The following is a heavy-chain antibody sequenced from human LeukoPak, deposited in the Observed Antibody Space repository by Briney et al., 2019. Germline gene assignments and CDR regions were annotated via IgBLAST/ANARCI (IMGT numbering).Heavy chain of an antibody. V-gene: IGHV4-39*01. CDR1: GGSTSTSNCH. CDR2: IYYSGST. D-gene: IGHD1-26*01. CDR3: ARRSLRATSVDY. Sequence: PSETLSLTCNVSGGSTSTSNCHWGWIRQSPGKGLEWIGSIYYSGSTYYNPSLKSRVTISVDTSKNQFSLKLSSVTAADTAVYYCARRSLRATSVDYWGQGTLVTVSS. J-gene: IGHJ4*02.